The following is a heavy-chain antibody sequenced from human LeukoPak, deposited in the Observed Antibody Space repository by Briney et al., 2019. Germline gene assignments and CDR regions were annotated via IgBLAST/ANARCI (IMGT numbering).Heavy chain of an antibody. D-gene: IGHD3-10*01. CDR1: GGSISSGGYY. J-gene: IGHJ4*02. CDR3: ARAYSLYYGSGVSFDY. Sequence: SETLSLTCTVSGGSISSGGYYWSWIRQHPGKGLEWIGYIYYSGSTYYNPSLESRVTISVDTSKNQFSLKLSSVTAADTAVYYCARAYSLYYGSGVSFDYWGQGTLVTVSS. V-gene: IGHV4-31*03. CDR2: IYYSGST.